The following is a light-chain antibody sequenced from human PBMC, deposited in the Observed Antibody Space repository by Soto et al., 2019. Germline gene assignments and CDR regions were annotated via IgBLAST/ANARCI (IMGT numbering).Light chain of an antibody. CDR3: SSYAGSNNLRV. V-gene: IGLV2-8*01. Sequence: QSALTQPPSASGSPGQSVTISCTGTSSDVGGYNYVSWYQQHPGKAPKLMIYEVSKRPSGVPDRFSGFKSGNTASLTVSGFQAEDEADYYCSSYAGSNNLRVFGTGTKVTVL. CDR2: EVS. J-gene: IGLJ1*01. CDR1: SSDVGGYNY.